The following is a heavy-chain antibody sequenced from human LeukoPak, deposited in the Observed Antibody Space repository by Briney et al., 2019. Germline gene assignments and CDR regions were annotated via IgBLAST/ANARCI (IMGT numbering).Heavy chain of an antibody. J-gene: IGHJ4*02. CDR2: IKQDGSEK. CDR1: GFTFSSYW. D-gene: IGHD2-15*01. V-gene: IGHV3-7*01. Sequence: GGSLRLSCAASGFTFSSYWMRWVRQAPGKGLEWVANIKQDGSEKYYVDSVKGRFTISRDNAKNSLYLQMNSLRAEDTAVYYCARVRKDCSGGSCYSFDFDYWGQGTLVTVSS. CDR3: ARVRKDCSGGSCYSFDFDY.